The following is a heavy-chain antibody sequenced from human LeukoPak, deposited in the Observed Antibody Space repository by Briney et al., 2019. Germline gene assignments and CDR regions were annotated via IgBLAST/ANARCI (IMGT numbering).Heavy chain of an antibody. V-gene: IGHV4-39*01. Sequence: SETLSLTCTVSGGSISSSSYYWGWIRQPPGKGLEWIGSIYYSGSTYYIPSLKSRVTISVDTSKNQFSLKLSSVTAAGTAVYYCARRRGSELLWFGELFDYWGQGTLVTVSS. CDR1: GGSISSSSYY. CDR3: ARRRGSELLWFGELFDY. J-gene: IGHJ4*02. CDR2: IYYSGST. D-gene: IGHD3-10*01.